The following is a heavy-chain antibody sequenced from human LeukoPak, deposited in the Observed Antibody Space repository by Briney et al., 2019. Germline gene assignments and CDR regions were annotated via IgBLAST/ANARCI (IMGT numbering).Heavy chain of an antibody. Sequence: GGSERLFCAASGFTFSSYSMNWVSQAPGKGLEWVSSISSSSSYIYYADSVKGRLTISRDNAKNSLYLQMNSLRAEDTAVYYCARDARSFGVVVVAATAPPFDWFDPWGQGTMLTDSS. J-gene: IGHJ5*02. CDR1: GFTFSSYS. CDR3: ARDARSFGVVVVAATAPPFDWFDP. CDR2: ISSSSSYI. V-gene: IGHV3-21*01. D-gene: IGHD2-15*01.